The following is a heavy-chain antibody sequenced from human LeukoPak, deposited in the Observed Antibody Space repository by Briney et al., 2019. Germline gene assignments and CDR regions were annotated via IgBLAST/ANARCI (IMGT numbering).Heavy chain of an antibody. CDR2: INHSGST. V-gene: IGHV4-34*01. CDR1: GGSFSGYY. CDR3: ARGKYVLLWFGKLLRQDWFDP. J-gene: IGHJ5*02. D-gene: IGHD3-10*01. Sequence: PSETLSLTCAVYGGSFSGYYWSWIRQPPGKGLEWIGEINHSGSTNYNPSLKSRVTISVDTSKNQFSLKLSSVTAADTAVYYCARGKYVLLWFGKLLRQDWFDPWGQGTLVTVSS.